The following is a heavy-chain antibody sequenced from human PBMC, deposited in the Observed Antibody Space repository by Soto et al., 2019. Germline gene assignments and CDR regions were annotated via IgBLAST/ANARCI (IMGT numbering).Heavy chain of an antibody. D-gene: IGHD5-18*01. CDR3: ASGGLHGYTNGGLSYFHS. CDR1: ELSSSNHA. CDR2: ISGTDGAA. J-gene: IGHJ4*02. Sequence: EVHLLESGGGLVQPGGSLSFSLAPSELSSSNHAITWVRPAPGKGLKWFSGISGTDGAAYYADSVKGRFTISRDNSRSTLYLQMNSLRVEDTAVYYCASGGLHGYTNGGLSYFHSWGQGTLVTVSS. V-gene: IGHV3-23*01.